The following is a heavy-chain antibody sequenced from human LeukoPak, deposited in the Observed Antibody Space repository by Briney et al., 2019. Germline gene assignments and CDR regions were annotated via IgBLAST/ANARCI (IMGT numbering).Heavy chain of an antibody. Sequence: ASVKVSCKASGYTFTGYYMHWVRQAPGQGLEWMGWINPNSGGTDYAQKFQGRVTMTRDTSISTAYMELSRLRSDDTAVYYCARVRYRLAETYIDYWGQGTLVTVSS. D-gene: IGHD3-16*01. CDR3: ARVRYRLAETYIDY. CDR1: GYTFTGYY. V-gene: IGHV1-2*02. CDR2: INPNSGGT. J-gene: IGHJ4*02.